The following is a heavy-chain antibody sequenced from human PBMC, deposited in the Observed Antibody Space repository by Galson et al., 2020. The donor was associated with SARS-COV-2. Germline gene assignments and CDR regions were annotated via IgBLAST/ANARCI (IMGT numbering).Heavy chain of an antibody. CDR3: ARVRGYSYGTGNWFDP. D-gene: IGHD5-18*01. V-gene: IGHV4-30-2*01. Sequence: ETSETLSLTCAVSGGSISSGGYSWSWIRQPPGKGLEWIGYICHSGSTYYNPSLKSRVTISVDRSKNQFSLKLSSVTAADTAVYYCARVRGYSYGTGNWFDPWGQGTLVTVSS. J-gene: IGHJ5*02. CDR1: GGSISSGGYS. CDR2: ICHSGST.